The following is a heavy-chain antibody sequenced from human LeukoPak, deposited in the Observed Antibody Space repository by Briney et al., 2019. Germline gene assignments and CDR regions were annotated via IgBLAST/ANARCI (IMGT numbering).Heavy chain of an antibody. CDR2: IYTSGST. Sequence: PSETLSLTCTVSGGSISSGSYYWSWIRQPAGKGLEWIGRIYTSGSTNYNPSLKSRVTISVDTSKNQFPLKLSSVTAADTAVYYCARATRYYYDSSGYYPYWGQGTLVTVSS. D-gene: IGHD3-22*01. V-gene: IGHV4-61*02. CDR1: GGSISSGSYY. CDR3: ARATRYYYDSSGYYPY. J-gene: IGHJ4*02.